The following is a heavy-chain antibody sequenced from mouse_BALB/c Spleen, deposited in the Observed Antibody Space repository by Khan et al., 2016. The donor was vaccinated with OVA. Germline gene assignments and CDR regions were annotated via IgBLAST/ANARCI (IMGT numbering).Heavy chain of an antibody. CDR3: ARDHGNTYEYFDY. CDR1: GFSLTSYG. V-gene: IGHV2-9*02. Sequence: QVQLKESGPGLVAPSQSLSITCTVSGFSLTSYGVHWVRQPPGKGLEWLGIIWAGGSTNYNSALMSRLSISKDNSKSQVFLKMISLQTDDTAMYYCARDHGNTYEYFDYWGQGTTLTVSS. J-gene: IGHJ2*01. CDR2: IWAGGST. D-gene: IGHD1-1*01.